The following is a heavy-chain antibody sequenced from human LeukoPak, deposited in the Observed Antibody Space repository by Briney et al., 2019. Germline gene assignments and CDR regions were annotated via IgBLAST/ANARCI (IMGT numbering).Heavy chain of an antibody. D-gene: IGHD2-2*01. CDR1: GGSISSYY. CDR3: ARVRGPAAMDDAFDI. CDR2: IYTSGST. J-gene: IGHJ3*02. Sequence: SETLPLTCTVSGGSISSYYWSWIRQPAGKGLEWIGRIYTSGSTNYNPSLKSRVTMSVDTSKNQFSLKLSSVTAADTAVYYCARVRGPAAMDDAFDIWGQGTMVTVSS. V-gene: IGHV4-4*07.